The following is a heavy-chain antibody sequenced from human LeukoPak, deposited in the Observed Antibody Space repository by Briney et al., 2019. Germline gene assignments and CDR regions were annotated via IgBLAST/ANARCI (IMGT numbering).Heavy chain of an antibody. J-gene: IGHJ4*02. CDR3: ARAQDEYSSSRL. V-gene: IGHV4-38-2*01. CDR2: FYYSRST. CDR1: GYSISIGYY. D-gene: IGHD6-13*01. Sequence: PSETLSLTCAVSGYSISIGYYLGWIRQPPGKGLEWIGSFYYSRSTHYNPSLKSGVTISVETSKNQFFLKVSPVTAADTAVYYFARAQDEYSSSRLWGQGTLVTVSS.